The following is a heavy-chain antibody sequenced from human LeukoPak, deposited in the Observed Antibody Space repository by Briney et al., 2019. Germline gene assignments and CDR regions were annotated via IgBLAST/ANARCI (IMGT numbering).Heavy chain of an antibody. J-gene: IGHJ4*02. CDR3: TKGLAYCGGDCYFGY. V-gene: IGHV3-23*01. CDR2: ITGSGGGT. CDR1: GFTFSSYV. D-gene: IGHD2-21*01. Sequence: GGSLRLSCAASGFTFSSYVMNWVRQAPGKGLEWVSSITGSGGGTYYADSVKGRVTISRDNSKNTLFLQMNSLRAEDTAVYYCTKGLAYCGGDCYFGYWGQGTLVTVSS.